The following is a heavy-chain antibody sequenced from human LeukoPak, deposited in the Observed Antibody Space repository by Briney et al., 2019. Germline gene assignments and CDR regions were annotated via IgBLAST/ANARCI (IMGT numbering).Heavy chain of an antibody. V-gene: IGHV1-69*05. Sequence: ASVRVSCKASGGTFTSYAISWVRQAPGQGLEWMGGIIPIFGTANYAQTFQGRVTITTDESTTTAYMDLSSLRSEDTAVYYCARVGGSWLRSSLDYQFDPWGQGTLVTVSS. D-gene: IGHD5-12*01. CDR2: IIPIFGTA. J-gene: IGHJ5*02. CDR3: ARVGGSWLRSSLDYQFDP. CDR1: GGTFTSYA.